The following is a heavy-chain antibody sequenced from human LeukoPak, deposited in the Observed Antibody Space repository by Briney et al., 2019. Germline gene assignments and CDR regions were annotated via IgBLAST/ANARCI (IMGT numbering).Heavy chain of an antibody. J-gene: IGHJ4*02. CDR3: ARDLTMVTGVDY. Sequence: GASVKVSCKASGYTFTGYYMHWVRQAPGQGLEWMGWINPNSGGTNYAQKFQGRDTMTRDTSISTAYMELSRLRSDDTAVYYCARDLTMVTGVDYWGQGTLVTVSS. CDR2: INPNSGGT. CDR1: GYTFTGYY. V-gene: IGHV1-2*02. D-gene: IGHD5-18*01.